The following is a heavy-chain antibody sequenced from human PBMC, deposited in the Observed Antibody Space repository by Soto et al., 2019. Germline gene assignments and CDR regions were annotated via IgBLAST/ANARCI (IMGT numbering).Heavy chain of an antibody. J-gene: IGHJ6*02. V-gene: IGHV3-48*03. CDR2: ISNSGTTT. CDR3: ARSGYYVSSSGAYLPDV. Sequence: EVQLVESGGDLVQPGGSLRLSCVASGFIFSSYGMNWVRQGPGKGLEWISSISNSGTTTYYADSGKGRFNISRDNAKKSLYLQMHSLRAEDMSVYYCARSGYYVSSSGAYLPDVWGQGTTVTV. D-gene: IGHD3-9*01. CDR1: GFIFSSYG.